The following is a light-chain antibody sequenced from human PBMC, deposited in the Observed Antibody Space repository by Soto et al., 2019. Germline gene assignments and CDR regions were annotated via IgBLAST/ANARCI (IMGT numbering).Light chain of an antibody. CDR1: QSVSGY. CDR2: ADS. V-gene: IGKV3-11*01. Sequence: EIVMTQSPATLSVSPGEGATLSCRASQSVSGYIGWYQQKPGQAPRLLIYADSNRATGIPARFSGSGSGTDFTLTISSLEPEDFAVYYCQQRSNWPPITFGQGTRLEI. CDR3: QQRSNWPPIT. J-gene: IGKJ5*01.